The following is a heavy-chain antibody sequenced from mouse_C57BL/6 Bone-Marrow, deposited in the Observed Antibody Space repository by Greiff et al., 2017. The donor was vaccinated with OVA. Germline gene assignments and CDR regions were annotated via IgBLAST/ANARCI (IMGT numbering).Heavy chain of an antibody. Sequence: QVHVKQSGAELARPGASVKLSCKASGYTFTSYGISWVKQRTGQGLEWIGEIYPRSGNTYYNEKFKGKATLTADKSSSTAYMELRSLTSEDSAVYFCARRARLYYIAYWGQGTLVTVSA. CDR3: ARRARLYYIAY. J-gene: IGHJ3*01. D-gene: IGHD2-1*01. V-gene: IGHV1-81*01. CDR2: IYPRSGNT. CDR1: GYTFTSYG.